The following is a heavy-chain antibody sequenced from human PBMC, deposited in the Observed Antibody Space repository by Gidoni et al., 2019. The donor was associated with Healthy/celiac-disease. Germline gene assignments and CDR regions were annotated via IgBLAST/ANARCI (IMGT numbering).Heavy chain of an antibody. J-gene: IGHJ4*02. Sequence: QVQLQQWCAGLLKPSPTLSLTCAVHAGSFSRYYWSWIRQPPGKGGEWIGEINHSGSTNYNPSLKSRVTISVDTSKNQFSLKLSSVTAADTAVYYCARGQRQWVVRGEWMDDWGQGTMVTVSS. CDR1: AGSFSRYY. CDR3: ARGQRQWVVRGEWMDD. V-gene: IGHV4-34*01. CDR2: INHSGST. D-gene: IGHD6-19*01.